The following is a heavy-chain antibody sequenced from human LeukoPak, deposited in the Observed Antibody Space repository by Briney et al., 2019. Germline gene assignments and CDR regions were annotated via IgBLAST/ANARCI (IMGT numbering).Heavy chain of an antibody. CDR3: ARSPHNSAWYEKWFDP. V-gene: IGHV4-4*08. Sequence: SETLYLTCTVSGGSISTYYWSWIRQPPGKGLEWIADISASGGTNYNPSLESRVTVSMDSSENQFSLKLSSVTAADTAVFYCARSPHNSAWYEKWFDPWGQGTLVTVSS. J-gene: IGHJ5*02. D-gene: IGHD6-19*01. CDR1: GGSISTYY. CDR2: ISASGGT.